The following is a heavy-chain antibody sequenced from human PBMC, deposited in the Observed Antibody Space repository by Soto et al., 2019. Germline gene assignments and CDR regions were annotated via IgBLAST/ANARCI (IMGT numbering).Heavy chain of an antibody. CDR2: TYPGDSDT. Sequence: PGESLKISWQGSGFRFTSDLIAWVRQMPGKGLEWMGITYPGDSDTRYSPSFQGQVTISADKSLDTAYLQWSSLKASDTAMYYFARRSSMIVAYAPYWLDPWGQGTLVTVSS. V-gene: IGHV5-51*01. CDR3: ARRSSMIVAYAPYWLDP. D-gene: IGHD2-2*01. J-gene: IGHJ5*02. CDR1: GFRFTSDL.